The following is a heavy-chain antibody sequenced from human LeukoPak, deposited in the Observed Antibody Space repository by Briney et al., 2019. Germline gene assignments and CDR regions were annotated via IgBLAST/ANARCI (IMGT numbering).Heavy chain of an antibody. Sequence: SETLSLTCTVSGGSISSCYWSWIRQPPGKGLEWIAYIYYSGSTNYNPSLKSRVTISVDTSKNQFSLKLSSVTAADTAVYYCARLRGSMTTVTSLFDYWGQGTLVTVSS. CDR3: ARLRGSMTTVTSLFDY. CDR2: IYYSGST. D-gene: IGHD4-17*01. CDR1: GGSISSCY. V-gene: IGHV4-59*08. J-gene: IGHJ4*02.